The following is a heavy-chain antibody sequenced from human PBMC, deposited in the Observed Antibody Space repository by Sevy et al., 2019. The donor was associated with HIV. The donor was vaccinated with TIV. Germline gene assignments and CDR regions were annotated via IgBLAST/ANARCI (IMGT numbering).Heavy chain of an antibody. V-gene: IGHV1-24*01. J-gene: IGHJ4*02. CDR1: RRTLTQVS. CDR2: FDPEDDEK. D-gene: IGHD5-12*01. CDR3: ATTKDYYESSGYPFDY. Sequence: ASVKVSCKVSRRTLTQVSIHWVRQAPGKGPEWMGTFDPEDDEKIYAQKFQGRVTMTEDTSTDTAYMELSRLRSEDTAVYYCATTKDYYESSGYPFDYWGQGTLVTVSS.